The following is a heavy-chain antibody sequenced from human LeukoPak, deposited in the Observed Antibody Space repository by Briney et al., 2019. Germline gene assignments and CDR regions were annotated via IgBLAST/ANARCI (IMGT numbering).Heavy chain of an antibody. D-gene: IGHD3-22*01. CDR3: ARSAYYDSSDTLTGTFDI. Sequence: GGSLRLSCAASGFTFSDYYMSWIRQAPGKGLEWVSYISSSGSTIYYADPVKGRFTISRDNAKNSLYLQMNSLRAEDTAVYYCARSAYYDSSDTLTGTFDIWGQGTMVTVSS. J-gene: IGHJ3*02. V-gene: IGHV3-11*01. CDR1: GFTFSDYY. CDR2: ISSSGSTI.